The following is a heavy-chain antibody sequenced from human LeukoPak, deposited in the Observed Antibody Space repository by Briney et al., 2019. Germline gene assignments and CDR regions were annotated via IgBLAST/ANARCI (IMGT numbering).Heavy chain of an antibody. D-gene: IGHD2/OR15-2a*01. V-gene: IGHV4-39*07. CDR1: GGSISSSSYY. CDR2: IYYSGST. J-gene: IGHJ4*02. Sequence: PSETLSLTCTVSGGSISSSSYYWGWIRQPPGKGLEWIGSIYYSGSTYYNPSLKSRVTISVDTSKNQFSLRLTSVTAADTAVYYCARGIYASDSTFDYWGQGTLVTVSS. CDR3: ARGIYASDSTFDY.